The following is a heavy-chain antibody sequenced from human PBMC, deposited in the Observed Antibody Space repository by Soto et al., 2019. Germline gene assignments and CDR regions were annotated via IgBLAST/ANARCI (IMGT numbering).Heavy chain of an antibody. CDR1: GGSISSYY. V-gene: IGHV4-59*08. J-gene: IGHJ3*02. CDR2: IYYSGST. CDR3: ARHRNNDYIWGSYRYKGNFAFDI. Sequence: ETLSLTCTVSGGSISSYYWSWIRQPPGKGLEWIGYIYYSGSTNYNPSLKSRVTISVDTSKNQFSLKLSSVTAANTAVYYCARHRNNDYIWGSYRYKGNFAFDIWGQGTMVTVSS. D-gene: IGHD3-16*02.